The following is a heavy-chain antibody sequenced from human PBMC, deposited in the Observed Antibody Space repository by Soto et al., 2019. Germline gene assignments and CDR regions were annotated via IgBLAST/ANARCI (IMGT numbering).Heavy chain of an antibody. CDR3: AGGGRVVTMIVVAEEVPFDY. CDR2: IYYSGST. J-gene: IGHJ4*02. Sequence: QLQLQESGPGLVKPSETLSLTCTVSGGSISSSSYYWGWIRQPPGKGLEWIGSIYYSGSTYYNPSLKSRVTISVDTSKNQFSLKLSSVTAADTAVYYCAGGGRVVTMIVVAEEVPFDYWGQGTLVTVSS. V-gene: IGHV4-39*01. CDR1: GGSISSSSYY. D-gene: IGHD3-22*01.